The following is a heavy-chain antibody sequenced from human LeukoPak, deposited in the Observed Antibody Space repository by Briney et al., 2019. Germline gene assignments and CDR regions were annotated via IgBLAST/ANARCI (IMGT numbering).Heavy chain of an antibody. D-gene: IGHD3-9*01. Sequence: GGSLRLSCAASGFTFSSYAMSWVRQAPRKGLEWVSGISGSGDNTYYADSVKGRFTISRDNSKSTLYLQMSSLTAEDTAVYYCAKARDILTGYYKTPVGYWGQGTLVTVSS. V-gene: IGHV3-23*01. CDR2: ISGSGDNT. J-gene: IGHJ4*02. CDR1: GFTFSSYA. CDR3: AKARDILTGYYKTPVGY.